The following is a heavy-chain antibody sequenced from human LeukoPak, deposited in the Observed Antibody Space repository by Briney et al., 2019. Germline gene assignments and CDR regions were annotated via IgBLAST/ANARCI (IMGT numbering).Heavy chain of an antibody. J-gene: IGHJ6*02. CDR3: ARVPRVYYGMDV. CDR2: INSDGSST. CDR1: GFTFSDFW. D-gene: IGHD3-10*01. Sequence: GGSLRLSCAASGFTFSDFWMHWVRQAPGKGLVWVSRINSDGSSTSYADSVKGRFTISRDNAKNTLYLQMNSLRAEDTAVYYCARVPRVYYGMDVWGQGTTVTVSS. V-gene: IGHV3-74*01.